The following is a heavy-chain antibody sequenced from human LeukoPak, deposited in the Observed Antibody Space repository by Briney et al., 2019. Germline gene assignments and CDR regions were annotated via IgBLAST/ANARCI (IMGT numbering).Heavy chain of an antibody. CDR3: ARGLPENWFDP. D-gene: IGHD1-14*01. V-gene: IGHV3-66*01. Sequence: PGGSLRLSCAASGFTVSSNYMSWVRQAPGKGLEWVPVIYSGGSTYYADSVKGRFTISRDNSKNTLYLQMNSLRAEDTAVYYCARGLPENWFDPWGQGALVTVSS. CDR2: IYSGGST. J-gene: IGHJ5*02. CDR1: GFTVSSNY.